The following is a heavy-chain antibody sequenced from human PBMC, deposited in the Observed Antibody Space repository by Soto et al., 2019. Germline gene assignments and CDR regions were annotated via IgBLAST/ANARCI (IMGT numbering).Heavy chain of an antibody. CDR3: ARLRIATNNYKWFDP. CDR2: IYVTGAV. V-gene: IGHV4-31*03. CDR1: GAALNSGNYY. J-gene: IGHJ5*02. D-gene: IGHD2-21*01. Sequence: PSETLSLTSSVSGAALNSGNYYWSWIRQVPGKGLEWIGHIYVTGAVDYNPSPRDRITISQDTSERQFSLNLRLVTAADTAVYYCARLRIATNNYKWFDPWGQGTLVTVSS.